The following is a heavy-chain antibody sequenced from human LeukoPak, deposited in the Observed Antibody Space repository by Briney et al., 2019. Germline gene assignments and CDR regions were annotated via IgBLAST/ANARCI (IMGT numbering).Heavy chain of an antibody. J-gene: IGHJ5*02. CDR2: IYPGDSDT. V-gene: IGHV5-51*01. CDR1: GYSFTSYW. D-gene: IGHD3-10*01. CDR3: AYYGSGSYSNSYNWFDP. Sequence: GESLKISCKGSGYSFTSYWIGWVRQMPGKGLEWMGIIYPGDSDTRYSPSFQGQVTISADKSISTAYLQWSSLKASDTAMYYCAYYGSGSYSNSYNWFDPWGQGTLVTVSS.